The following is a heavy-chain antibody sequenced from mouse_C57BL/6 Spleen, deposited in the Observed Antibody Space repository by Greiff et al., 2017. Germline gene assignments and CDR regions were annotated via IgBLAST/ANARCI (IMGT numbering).Heavy chain of an antibody. CDR3: VRPYYYGSSYEWYFDV. V-gene: IGHV10-1*01. D-gene: IGHD1-1*01. CDR1: GFSFNTYA. J-gene: IGHJ1*03. CDR2: IRSKSNNYAT. Sequence: EVQRVESGGGLVQPKGSLKLSCAASGFSFNTYAMNWVRQAPGKGLEWVARIRSKSNNYATYYADSVKDRFTISRDDSESMLYLQMNNLKTEDTAMYYCVRPYYYGSSYEWYFDVWGTGTTVTVSS.